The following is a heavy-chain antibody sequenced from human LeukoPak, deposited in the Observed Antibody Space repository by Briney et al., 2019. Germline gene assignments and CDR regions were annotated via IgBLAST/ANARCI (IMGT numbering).Heavy chain of an antibody. CDR3: AKDIGYSYAQSFDY. V-gene: IGHV3-9*01. CDR2: ISWYSGSI. Sequence: PGGSLRLSFAPPGLTFVVYAMPWVGQAPGKGLEWVSGISWYSGSIGYADSVKGRFTISRDNAKNSLYLQMNSLGAEDTALYYCAKDIGYSYAQSFDYWGQGTLVTVSS. J-gene: IGHJ4*02. CDR1: GLTFVVYA. D-gene: IGHD5-18*01.